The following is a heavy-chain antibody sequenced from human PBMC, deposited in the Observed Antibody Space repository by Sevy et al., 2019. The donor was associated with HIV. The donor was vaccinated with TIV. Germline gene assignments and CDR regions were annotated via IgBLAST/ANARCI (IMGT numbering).Heavy chain of an antibody. V-gene: IGHV3-66*02. CDR3: VSLFLSYRSGWSYFDY. J-gene: IGHJ4*02. D-gene: IGHD6-19*01. Sequence: GGSLRLSCAISGFTVNGKYIIWVRQAPGKGLEGGSVIFSSGSTYYADSAKGRFTISRDNSKNTVDLQMNSVRAEDTAVYYCVSLFLSYRSGWSYFDYWGQGTLVTVSS. CDR2: IFSSGST. CDR1: GFTVNGKY.